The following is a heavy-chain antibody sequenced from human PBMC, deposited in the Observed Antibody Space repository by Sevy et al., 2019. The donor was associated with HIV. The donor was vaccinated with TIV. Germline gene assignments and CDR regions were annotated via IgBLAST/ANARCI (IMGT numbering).Heavy chain of an antibody. V-gene: IGHV3-49*03. CDR2: IRSKPYGGAT. J-gene: IGHJ6*02. Sequence: GGSLRLSCTTSGFTFGDYGMSWFRQAPVKGLEWIGFIRSKPYGGATEYAASVKGRFTISRDDSKSIASLQMSSLKTEDTAVYYCSRVPPPRLCSSASCYEGDYYYYGMDVWGQGTTVTVSS. D-gene: IGHD2-2*01. CDR3: SRVPPPRLCSSASCYEGDYYYYGMDV. CDR1: GFTFGDYG.